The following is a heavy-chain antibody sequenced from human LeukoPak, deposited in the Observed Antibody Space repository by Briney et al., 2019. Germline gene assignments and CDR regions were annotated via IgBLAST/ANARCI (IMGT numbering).Heavy chain of an antibody. CDR1: GGSISSYY. Sequence: SETLSLTCTVSGGSISSYYWSWIRQPPGKGLEWIAYIYYSGTTNYNPSLKSRVSMSLDTSRNQFSLRFDSVTAADTAVYFRARANCRGGSCYGAFDIWGQGTMVTVSS. J-gene: IGHJ3*02. V-gene: IGHV4-59*01. CDR3: ARANCRGGSCYGAFDI. D-gene: IGHD2-15*01. CDR2: IYYSGTT.